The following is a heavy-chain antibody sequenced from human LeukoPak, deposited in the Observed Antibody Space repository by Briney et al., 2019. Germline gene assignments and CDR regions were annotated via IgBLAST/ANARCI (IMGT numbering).Heavy chain of an antibody. J-gene: IGHJ2*01. Sequence: SETLSLTCTVSGGSISSYYWSWIRQPPGKGLEWIGYIYYSGSTNYNPSLKSRVTISVDTSKNQFSLKLSSVTAADTAVYYCARTELCGGDCYPPYWYFDLWGRGTLVTVSS. D-gene: IGHD2-21*01. CDR1: GGSISSYY. V-gene: IGHV4-59*01. CDR2: IYYSGST. CDR3: ARTELCGGDCYPPYWYFDL.